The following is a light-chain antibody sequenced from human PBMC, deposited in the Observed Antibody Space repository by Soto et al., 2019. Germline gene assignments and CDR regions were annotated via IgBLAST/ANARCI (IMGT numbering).Light chain of an antibody. CDR3: AAWDDSLSAFYV. Sequence: QSVLTQPPSASGTPGQRVTISCSGSSSNIGSNYVYWYQQLPGTAPKLLIYSNNQRPPGVPDRFSGSKSGTSASLAISGLRSEDEADYYCAAWDDSLSAFYVFGTGTKVTVL. V-gene: IGLV1-47*02. J-gene: IGLJ1*01. CDR2: SNN. CDR1: SSNIGSNY.